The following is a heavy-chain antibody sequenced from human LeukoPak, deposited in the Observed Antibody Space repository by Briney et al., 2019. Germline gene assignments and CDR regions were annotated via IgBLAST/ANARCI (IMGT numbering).Heavy chain of an antibody. Sequence: TLSLTCAVSGGSISSGGHSWSWIRRPPGKGLQWIGYIYTRGATYYNPSLKSRVTISVDTSRNQFSLKLNSMTAADTAVYYCARSHSVVVTGIPFDYWGQGSLVTVSS. CDR1: GGSISSGGHS. V-gene: IGHV4-30-4*07. CDR3: ARSHSVVVTGIPFDY. D-gene: IGHD2-21*02. J-gene: IGHJ4*02. CDR2: IYTRGAT.